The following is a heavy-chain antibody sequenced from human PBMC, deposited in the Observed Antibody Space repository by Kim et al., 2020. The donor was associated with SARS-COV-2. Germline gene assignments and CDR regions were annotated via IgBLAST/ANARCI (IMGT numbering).Heavy chain of an antibody. CDR3: ARARHDGYRADGMDG. Sequence: SGPTLVNPTQTLTLTCTFSGFSLSTRGMCVSWIRQPPGKALEWLARIDWDDEKYYNTSLKTRLTISKDTSKNQVILTMTNMDPLDTATYYCARARHDGYRADGMDGWGQGTTVTVSS. V-gene: IGHV2-70*11. CDR2: IDWDDEK. J-gene: IGHJ6*02. D-gene: IGHD5-12*01. CDR1: GFSLSTRGMC.